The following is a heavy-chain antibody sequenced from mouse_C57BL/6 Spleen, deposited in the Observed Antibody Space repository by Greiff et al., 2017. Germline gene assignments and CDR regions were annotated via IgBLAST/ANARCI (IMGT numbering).Heavy chain of an antibody. J-gene: IGHJ2*01. V-gene: IGHV1-66*01. D-gene: IGHD3-2*02. CDR3: ARQLRLREDYFGY. CDR2: IYPGSGNT. Sequence: VQLQQSGPELVKPGASVKISCKASGYSFTSYYIHWVKQRPGQGLEWIGWIYPGSGNTKYNEKFKGKATLTADTSSSTAYMQLSSLTSEDSAVYYCARQLRLREDYFGYWGQGTTLTVSS. CDR1: GYSFTSYY.